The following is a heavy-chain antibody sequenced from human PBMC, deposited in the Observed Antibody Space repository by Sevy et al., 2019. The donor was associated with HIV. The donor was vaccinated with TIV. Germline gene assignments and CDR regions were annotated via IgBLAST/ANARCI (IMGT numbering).Heavy chain of an antibody. J-gene: IGHJ6*03. V-gene: IGHV3-33*06. D-gene: IGHD6-19*01. CDR2: IWYDGSNK. CDR1: GFTFSSYG. Sequence: GGSLRLSCAASGFTFSSYGMHWVRQAPGKGLEWVAVIWYDGSNKYYADSVKGRFTISRDNSKNTLYLQMNSLRAEDTAVYYCAKVGSGSGWLNYYYYYMDVWGKGTTVTISS. CDR3: AKVGSGSGWLNYYYYYMDV.